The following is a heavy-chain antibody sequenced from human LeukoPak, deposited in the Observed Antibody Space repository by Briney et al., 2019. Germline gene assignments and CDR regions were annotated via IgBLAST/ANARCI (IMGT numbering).Heavy chain of an antibody. D-gene: IGHD3-10*01. V-gene: IGHV3-30*04. J-gene: IGHJ4*02. CDR2: ISYDGSNK. Sequence: PGGSLRLSCAASGFTFSSYAMHRVRQAPGKGLEWVAVISYDGSNKYYADSVKGRFTISRDNSKNTLYLQMNSLRAGDTAVYYCAVASSPYYYGSGKYWGQGTLVTVSS. CDR3: AVASSPYYYGSGKY. CDR1: GFTFSSYA.